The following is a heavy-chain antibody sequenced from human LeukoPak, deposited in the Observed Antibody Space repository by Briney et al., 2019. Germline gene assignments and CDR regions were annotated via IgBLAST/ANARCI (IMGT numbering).Heavy chain of an antibody. J-gene: IGHJ4*02. Sequence: SETLSLTCTVSGGSISSYYGSWIRQPPGKGLEWIGYIYYSGSTNYNPSLKSRVTISVDTSKHQFSLKLSSVTAADTAVYYCARVRRSGYYESDYWGQGTLVTVSS. CDR1: GGSISSYY. CDR2: IYYSGST. D-gene: IGHD3-3*01. CDR3: ARVRRSGYYESDY. V-gene: IGHV4-59*01.